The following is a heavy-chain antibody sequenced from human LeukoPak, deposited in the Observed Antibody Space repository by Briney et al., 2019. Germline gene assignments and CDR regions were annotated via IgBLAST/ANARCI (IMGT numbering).Heavy chain of an antibody. J-gene: IGHJ4*02. CDR1: GGSISSSSYY. CDR2: LYYSGST. CDR3: ARNYYDGSGYYF. D-gene: IGHD3-22*01. Sequence: PSETLSLTCTVSGGSISSSSYYRVWIRQPPGKGLEWIGSLYYSGSTHYKPSLKSRVAIFVDTSKNQFSLRLSSVTAADAAVYYCARNYYDGSGYYFWGQGTQVTVSS. V-gene: IGHV4-39*01.